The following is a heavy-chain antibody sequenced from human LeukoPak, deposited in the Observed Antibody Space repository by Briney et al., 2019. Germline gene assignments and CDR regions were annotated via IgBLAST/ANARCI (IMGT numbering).Heavy chain of an antibody. D-gene: IGHD3-10*01. CDR1: GGSISSSSYY. Sequence: SETLSLTCTVSGGSISSSSYYWGWIRQPPGKGLEWIGRIYSSGSTNYNPSLKSRVTMSVDTSKNQFSLKLRSMTAADTAVYYCARGTYDSGSYYGHWFDPWGQGTLVTVSS. CDR3: ARGTYDSGSYYGHWFDP. V-gene: IGHV4-61*05. J-gene: IGHJ5*02. CDR2: IYSSGST.